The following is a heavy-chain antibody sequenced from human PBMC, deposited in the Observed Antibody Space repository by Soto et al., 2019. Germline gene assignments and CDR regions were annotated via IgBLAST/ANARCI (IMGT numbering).Heavy chain of an antibody. CDR2: IFYNGAT. D-gene: IGHD3-10*01. J-gene: IGHJ4*01. CDR3: SGEGVACLRGEVDD. CDR1: GGSVSSGSDY. Sequence: QVQLQESGPGLVRPSETLSLTCTVSGGSVSSGSDYWTWIRQPPGKGLEWIGCIFYNGATYYNPSRRSRLSISLHKSTNLFSLTLTSVTAADTAFYSCSGEGVACLRGEVDDWGRGTLVTGS. V-gene: IGHV4-61*01.